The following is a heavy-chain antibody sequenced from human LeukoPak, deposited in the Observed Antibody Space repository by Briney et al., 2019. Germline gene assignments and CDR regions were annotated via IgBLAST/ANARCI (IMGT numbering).Heavy chain of an antibody. D-gene: IGHD2-15*01. CDR2: ISGSGVST. CDR3: AKYCSGGSC. CDR1: GFTFSSYA. V-gene: IGHV3-23*01. Sequence: PGGSLRLSCSASGFTFSSYAMTWDRQAPGKGLEWVSSISGSGVSTYYADSVKGRFTISRDNSKNTLYLQMNSLRAEDTAVYYCAKYCSGGSCWGQGTLVTVSS. J-gene: IGHJ4*02.